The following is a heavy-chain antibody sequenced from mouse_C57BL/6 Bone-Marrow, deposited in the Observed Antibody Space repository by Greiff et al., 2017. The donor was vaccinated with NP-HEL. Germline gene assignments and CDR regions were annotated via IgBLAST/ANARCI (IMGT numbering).Heavy chain of an antibody. CDR1: GYTFTSYG. J-gene: IGHJ3*01. CDR3: ARWGAAQAIFAY. D-gene: IGHD3-2*02. V-gene: IGHV1-81*01. Sequence: QVQLQQSGAELARPGASVKLSCKASGYTFTSYGISWVKQRTGQGLEWIGEIYPRSGNTYYNEKFKGKATLTADKSSSTAYMELRSLTSEDSAVYFCARWGAAQAIFAYWGQGTLVTVSA. CDR2: IYPRSGNT.